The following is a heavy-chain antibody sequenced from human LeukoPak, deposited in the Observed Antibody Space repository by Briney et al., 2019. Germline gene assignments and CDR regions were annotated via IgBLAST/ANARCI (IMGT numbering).Heavy chain of an antibody. Sequence: ASVKVSFKTSGYTFSRYSISWVRQTPGQGLQWMAWISVYIDYEDNIHYEATFQGRATLTIDRPTNTYYMELRGLRSDDTALYYCVRDERRADYGAEGYFDYWGQGTLVTVSS. D-gene: IGHD4-17*01. J-gene: IGHJ4*02. V-gene: IGHV1-18*01. CDR3: VRDERRADYGAEGYFDY. CDR1: GYTFSRYS. CDR2: ISVYIDYEDNI.